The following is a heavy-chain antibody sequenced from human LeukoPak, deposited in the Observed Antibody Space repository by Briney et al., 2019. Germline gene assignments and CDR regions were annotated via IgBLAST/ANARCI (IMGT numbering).Heavy chain of an antibody. V-gene: IGHV3-11*01. D-gene: IGHD3-9*01. CDR3: ARDNGVLRYFDWLFNFDY. CDR1: GFTFSDYY. J-gene: IGHJ4*02. CDR2: ISSSGSTI. Sequence: GGSLRLSCAASGFTFSDYYMRWIRQAPGKGLEWVSYISSSGSTIYYADSVKGRFTISRDNAKNSLYLQMNSLRAEDTAVYYCARDNGVLRYFDWLFNFDYWGQGTLVTVSS.